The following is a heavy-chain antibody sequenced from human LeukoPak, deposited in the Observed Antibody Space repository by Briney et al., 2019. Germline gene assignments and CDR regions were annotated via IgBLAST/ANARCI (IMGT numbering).Heavy chain of an antibody. J-gene: IGHJ5*02. CDR3: ASWHSSSWLNWFDP. CDR1: GGTFSSYA. D-gene: IGHD6-13*01. CDR2: IIPIFGTA. V-gene: IGHV1-69*05. Sequence: ASVKVSCKASGGTFSSYAISWVRQASGQGLEWMGGIIPIFGTANYAQKFQGRVTITTDESTSTAYMELSSLRSGDTAVYYCASWHSSSWLNWFDPWGQGTLVTVSS.